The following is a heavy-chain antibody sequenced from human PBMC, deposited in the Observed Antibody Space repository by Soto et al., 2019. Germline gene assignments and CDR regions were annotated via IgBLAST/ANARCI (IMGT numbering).Heavy chain of an antibody. D-gene: IGHD5-18*01. V-gene: IGHV3-23*01. CDR2: XSXXXGXT. CDR1: GFTFSSFA. Sequence: GGSLRLSCAASGFTFSSFAMTWVRQSPGKGLEWVXAXSXXXGXTXXXDXXXXRFTISRDNSKRTVFLQMKGLRVDDSAVYYCAKDRPLAQRSGMDVWGQGTTVTVSS. J-gene: IGHJ6*02. CDR3: AKDRPLAQRSGMDV.